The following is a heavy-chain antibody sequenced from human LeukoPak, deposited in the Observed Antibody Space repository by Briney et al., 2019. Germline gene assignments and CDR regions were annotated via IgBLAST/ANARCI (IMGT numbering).Heavy chain of an antibody. CDR3: AGLSSSSSRYYYYMDV. D-gene: IGHD6-6*01. Sequence: SETLSLTCTVSGGSISSYYWSWIRQPAGKGLEWIGRIYTSGSTNYNPSLKSRVTMSVDTSKNQFSLKLSSVTAADTAVYYCAGLSSSSSRYYYYMDVWGKGTTVTVSS. J-gene: IGHJ6*03. V-gene: IGHV4-4*07. CDR1: GGSISSYY. CDR2: IYTSGST.